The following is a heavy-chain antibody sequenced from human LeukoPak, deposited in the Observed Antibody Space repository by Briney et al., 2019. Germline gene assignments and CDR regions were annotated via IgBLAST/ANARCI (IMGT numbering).Heavy chain of an antibody. Sequence: GGSLRLSCAASGFTLSSFAMSWVPQAPGKGLEWVSSFSGSGTITYYADSVKGRFTISRDNSENTLYLQMTSLRVEDTAVYYCAKDFTPVPLGVFDSWGQGALVTVSS. V-gene: IGHV3-23*01. CDR2: FSGSGTIT. J-gene: IGHJ4*02. D-gene: IGHD2-8*01. CDR1: GFTLSSFA. CDR3: AKDFTPVPLGVFDS.